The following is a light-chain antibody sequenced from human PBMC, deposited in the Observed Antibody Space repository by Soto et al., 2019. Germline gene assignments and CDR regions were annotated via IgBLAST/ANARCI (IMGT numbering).Light chain of an antibody. Sequence: DIQMTQSPSSLSASVGDRVTITCRASQGIGNDLGWYQQKPGKAPKRLIYAASSLQSGVPSRFSGSGSGTDFTLTISSLQPEDFATYYCQQSYSTPWTFGQGTKVEIK. V-gene: IGKV1-39*01. J-gene: IGKJ1*01. CDR2: AAS. CDR3: QQSYSTPWT. CDR1: QGIGND.